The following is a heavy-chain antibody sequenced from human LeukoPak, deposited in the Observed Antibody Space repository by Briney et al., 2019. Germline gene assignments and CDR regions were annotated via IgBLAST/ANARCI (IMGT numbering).Heavy chain of an antibody. V-gene: IGHV3-9*01. CDR1: GFTFSSYS. CDR2: ISWNSGSI. Sequence: PGGSLRLSCAASGFTFSSYSMNWVRQAPGKGLEWVSGISWNSGSIGYADSVKGRFTISRDNAKNSLYLQMNSLGAEDTALYYCAKDNAGIAVALMDVWGQGTTVTVSS. J-gene: IGHJ6*02. D-gene: IGHD6-19*01. CDR3: AKDNAGIAVALMDV.